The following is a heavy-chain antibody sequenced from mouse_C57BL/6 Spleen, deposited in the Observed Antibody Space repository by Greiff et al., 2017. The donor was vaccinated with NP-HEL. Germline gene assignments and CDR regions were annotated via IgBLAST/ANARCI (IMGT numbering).Heavy chain of an antibody. Sequence: VQLQQSGPELVKPGASVKISCKASGYTFTDYYMNWVKQSHGKSLEWIGDINPNNGGTSYNQKFKGKATLTVDKSSSTAYMELRSLTSEDSAVYYCARKEGNYYWYFDVWGTGTTVTVSS. D-gene: IGHD2-1*01. CDR1: GYTFTDYY. V-gene: IGHV1-26*01. CDR2: INPNNGGT. CDR3: ARKEGNYYWYFDV. J-gene: IGHJ1*03.